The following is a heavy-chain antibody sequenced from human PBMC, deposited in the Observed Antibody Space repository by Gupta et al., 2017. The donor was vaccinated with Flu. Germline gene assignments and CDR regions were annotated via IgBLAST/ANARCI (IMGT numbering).Heavy chain of an antibody. V-gene: IGHV3-48*03. CDR1: DLTFRSYD. J-gene: IGHJ2*01. CDR2: ISSSGCSL. Sequence: EVQLVESGGGFGQPGGSLRPSCAASDLTFRSYDINWLRQAPGKGLEWISYISSSGCSLHYAESVKGRFTISRDNARDTAYLEMNNLRAEDTALYYCGRGRGIFYWYFDLWGRGTLVTVSS. D-gene: IGHD2-15*01. CDR3: GRGRGIFYWYFDL.